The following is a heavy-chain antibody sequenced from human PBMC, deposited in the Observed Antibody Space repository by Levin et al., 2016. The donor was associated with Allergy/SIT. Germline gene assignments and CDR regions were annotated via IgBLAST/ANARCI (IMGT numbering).Heavy chain of an antibody. CDR3: ARGRSAYSSGPCVY. J-gene: IGHJ4*02. CDR2: INHSGST. D-gene: IGHD6-19*01. V-gene: IGHV4-34*01. Sequence: RQAPGKGLEWIGEINHSGSTNYNPSLKSRVTISVDTSKNQFSLKLSSVTAADTAVYYCARGRSAYSSGPCVYWGQGTLVTVSS.